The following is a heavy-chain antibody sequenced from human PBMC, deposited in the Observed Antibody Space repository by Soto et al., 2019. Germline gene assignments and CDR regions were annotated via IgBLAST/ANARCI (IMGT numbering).Heavy chain of an antibody. CDR1: CSTIRSSTW. J-gene: IGHJ6*02. CDR2: IFHSGST. CDR3: ARHLTYCSAGSCYSDFPYYGMDV. Sequence: ADSLFPTYGNFCSTIRSSTWWRWVRQPLGKGLEGLGEIFHSGSTNYNPSLKSRVTISVDTSKNQFSLKLSSVTAADTAVYYCARHLTYCSAGSCYSDFPYYGMDVWGQGTTVTVS. V-gene: IGHV4-4*02. D-gene: IGHD2-15*01.